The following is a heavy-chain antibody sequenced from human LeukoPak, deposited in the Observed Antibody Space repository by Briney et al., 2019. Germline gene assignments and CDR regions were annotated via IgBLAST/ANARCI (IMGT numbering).Heavy chain of an antibody. D-gene: IGHD6-13*01. CDR3: ARDGAAAGLDY. V-gene: IGHV3-30*01. CDR1: GLSLSNYP. Sequence: GGSLRLSCEASGLSLSNYPMHWVRQAPGKGLEWITLITYDGAFDGGKTYYADSVKGRFTVSRDKSKNTLYLQMTSLRAEDTAVYYCARDGAAAGLDYWGQGTLVTVSS. CDR2: ITYDGAFDGGKT. J-gene: IGHJ4*02.